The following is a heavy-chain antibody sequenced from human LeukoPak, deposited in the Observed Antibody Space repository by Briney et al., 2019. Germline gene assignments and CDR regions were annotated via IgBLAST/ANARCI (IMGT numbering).Heavy chain of an antibody. V-gene: IGHV1-2*02. CDR2: INPNSGGT. J-gene: IGHJ6*02. Sequence: ASVNVSCKASGYTFTGYYMHWVRQAPGQGLEWMGWINPNSGGTNYAQKLQGRVTMTRDTSISTAYMELSRLRSDDTAVYYCARDSGYSSSWSPFGMDVWGQGTTVTVSS. D-gene: IGHD6-13*01. CDR1: GYTFTGYY. CDR3: ARDSGYSSSWSPFGMDV.